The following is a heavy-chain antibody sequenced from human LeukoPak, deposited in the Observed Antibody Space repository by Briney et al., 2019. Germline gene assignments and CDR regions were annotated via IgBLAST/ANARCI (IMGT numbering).Heavy chain of an antibody. J-gene: IGHJ3*01. V-gene: IGHV1-69*13. CDR1: GGSFSSSP. Sequence: SVKVSCKASGGSFSSSPINWMRQAPGQGLEWMGSIVPIFGTAKSAQKFQGRVTITADESTTTAHLELSGLRSEDTAVYYCAINVAHTVAFDVWGQGTMVSASS. CDR2: IVPIFGTA. CDR3: AINVAHTVAFDV.